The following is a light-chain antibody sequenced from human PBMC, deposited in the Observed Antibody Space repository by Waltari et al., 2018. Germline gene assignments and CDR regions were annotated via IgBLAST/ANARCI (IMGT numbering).Light chain of an antibody. V-gene: IGLV10-54*01. CDR3: SAWDNSLGAWL. CDR1: NNHVGHPS. J-gene: IGLJ3*02. Sequence: QAGLTQPPSVSKDLRQTAAPPCPGNNNHVGHPSTAWLQQHQGHPPKLLSFRNDDRPSGISERFSASRSGNRASLTITGLQPEDEADYYCSAWDNSLGAWLFGGGTKLTVL. CDR2: RND.